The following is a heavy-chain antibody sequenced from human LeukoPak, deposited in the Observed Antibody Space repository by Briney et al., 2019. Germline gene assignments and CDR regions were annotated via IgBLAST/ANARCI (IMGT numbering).Heavy chain of an antibody. CDR2: INHSGST. D-gene: IGHD3-3*01. V-gene: IGHV4-34*01. CDR3: ARGLYYDFWSGYYTGGNFDY. CDR1: GGSFSGYY. Sequence: PSETLSLXCAVYGGSFSGYYWSWIRRPPGKGLEWIGEINHSGSTNYNPSLKSRVTISVDTSKNQFSLKLSSVTAADTAVYYCARGLYYDFWSGYYTGGNFDYWGQGTLVTVSS. J-gene: IGHJ4*02.